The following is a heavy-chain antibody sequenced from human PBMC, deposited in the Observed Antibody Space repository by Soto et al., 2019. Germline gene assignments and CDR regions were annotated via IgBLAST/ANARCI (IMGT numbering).Heavy chain of an antibody. CDR3: ARVVGKRWLQPSAFDI. CDR1: GYTFSSYY. D-gene: IGHD5-12*01. V-gene: IGHV1-46*01. Sequence: ASVKVSCKASGYTFSSYYIHWVRQAPGQGLEWMGVINPNGGTTGYAQKFQGRVTVTRDTSTTTVYMELSSLRSEDTAVYFCARVVGKRWLQPSAFDIWGQGTMVTVSS. CDR2: INPNGGTT. J-gene: IGHJ3*02.